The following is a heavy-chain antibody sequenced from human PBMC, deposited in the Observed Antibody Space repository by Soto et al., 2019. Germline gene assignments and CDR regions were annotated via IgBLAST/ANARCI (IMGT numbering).Heavy chain of an antibody. Sequence: QVQLQESGPGLVKPSETLSLTCTVSGGSISPNYWSWIRQPPGKGLEWIGYIYFGGTTMHNPSLKSRVTISVDTSKNQCSLKLTSVTAADTAVYYCARLGGYFQALDSWGQGTLVTVSS. V-gene: IGHV4-59*08. CDR2: IYFGGTT. CDR1: GGSISPNY. D-gene: IGHD3-22*01. J-gene: IGHJ4*02. CDR3: ARLGGYFQALDS.